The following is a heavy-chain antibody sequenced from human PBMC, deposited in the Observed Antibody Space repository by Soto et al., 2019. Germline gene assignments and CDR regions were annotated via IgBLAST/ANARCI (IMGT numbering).Heavy chain of an antibody. D-gene: IGHD6-6*01. CDR3: TKSRAVAGRPLDD. CDR1: GFIFEDYA. J-gene: IGHJ4*02. CDR2: ITWNSDSF. V-gene: IGHV3-9*01. Sequence: EVQLVESGGGLVQPGRSLRLSCAASGFIFEDYAMHWVRQAPGKGLEWVSSITWNSDSFAYTGSVKGRFTISRDNAKNSLYLEMDSLRPEDTALYYCTKSRAVAGRPLDDWGQGTLVTVSS.